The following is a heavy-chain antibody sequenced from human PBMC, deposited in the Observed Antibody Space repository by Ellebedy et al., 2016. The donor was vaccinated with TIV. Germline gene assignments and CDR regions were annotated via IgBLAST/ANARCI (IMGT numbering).Heavy chain of an antibody. J-gene: IGHJ4*02. CDR3: ARERSNWGFQDY. CDR1: EFTFSSYT. D-gene: IGHD7-27*01. CDR2: ITSTSSNI. Sequence: GESLKISCAASEFTFSSYTMSWVRQAPGKGLEWVSSITSTSSNIYYADSVKGRFTISRDNAKNSLSLQMNRLRAEDTALYYCARERSNWGFQDYWGQGTLVTVSS. V-gene: IGHV3-21*01.